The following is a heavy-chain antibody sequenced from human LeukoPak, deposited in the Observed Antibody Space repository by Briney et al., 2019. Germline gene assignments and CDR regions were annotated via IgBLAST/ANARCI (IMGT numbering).Heavy chain of an antibody. CDR3: AKDRITTQLNAFDI. V-gene: IGHV3-30*18. Sequence: GRSLRLSCAASGFTFSSYGMHWVRQAPGKGLEWVAVISYDGSNKYYADSVKGRFTISRDNSKNTLYLQMNSLRAEDTAVYYCAKDRITTQLNAFDIWGQGTMVTVSS. D-gene: IGHD3-16*01. J-gene: IGHJ3*02. CDR1: GFTFSSYG. CDR2: ISYDGSNK.